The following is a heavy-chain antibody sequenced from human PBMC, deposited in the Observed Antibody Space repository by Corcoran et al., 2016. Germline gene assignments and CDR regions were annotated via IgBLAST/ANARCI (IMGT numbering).Heavy chain of an antibody. CDR2: IIPIFGTA. D-gene: IGHD3-16*02. CDR3: ARDPVYYDYVWGSYRPLDAFDI. J-gene: IGHJ3*02. CDR1: GGTFSSYA. Sequence: QVQLVQSGAEVKKPGSSVKVSCKASGGTFSSYAISWVRQAPGQGLEWMGGIIPIFGTANYAQKFQGRVTITGDESTSTAYMELSSLRSEDTAVYYRARDPVYYDYVWGSYRPLDAFDIWGQGTMVTVSS. V-gene: IGHV1-69*01.